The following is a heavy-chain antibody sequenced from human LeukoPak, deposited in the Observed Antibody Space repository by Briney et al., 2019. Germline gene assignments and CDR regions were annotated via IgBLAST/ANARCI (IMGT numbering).Heavy chain of an antibody. V-gene: IGHV4-34*01. D-gene: IGHD3-10*01. J-gene: IGHJ4*02. Sequence: SETLSLTCAVYGGSFSGYYWSWIRQPPGKGLEWIGEINHSGSTNYNPSLKSRVTISVDTSKSQFSLKLSSVTAADTAVYYCASTMVRGVILNWGQGNLVTVSS. CDR1: GGSFSGYY. CDR3: ASTMVRGVILN. CDR2: INHSGST.